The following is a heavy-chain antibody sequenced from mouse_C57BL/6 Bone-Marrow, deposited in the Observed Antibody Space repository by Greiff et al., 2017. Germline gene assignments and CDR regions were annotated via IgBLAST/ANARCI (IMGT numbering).Heavy chain of an antibody. Sequence: EVMLVESGGGLVKPGGSLKLSCAASGFTFSSYTMSWVRQTPEKRLEWVATISGGGGNTYYPDSVKGRFTISRDNAKNTLYLQMSSLRSEDTALYYCARGIYYGYGWFAYWGQGTLVTVSA. V-gene: IGHV5-9*01. J-gene: IGHJ3*01. CDR2: ISGGGGNT. CDR1: GFTFSSYT. D-gene: IGHD2-2*01. CDR3: ARGIYYGYGWFAY.